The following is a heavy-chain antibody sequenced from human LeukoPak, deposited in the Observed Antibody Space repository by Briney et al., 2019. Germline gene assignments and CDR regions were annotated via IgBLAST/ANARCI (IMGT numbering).Heavy chain of an antibody. V-gene: IGHV3-53*01. CDR2: IYSGGST. CDR3: AKGARSIAARHHFQH. Sequence: GGSLRLSCAASGFTVSSNYMSWVRQAPGKGLEWVSVIYSGGSTYYADSVKGRFTISRDDSKNTLYLQMNSLRAEDTAVYYCAKGARSIAARHHFQHWGQGTLVTVSS. J-gene: IGHJ1*01. D-gene: IGHD6-6*01. CDR1: GFTVSSNY.